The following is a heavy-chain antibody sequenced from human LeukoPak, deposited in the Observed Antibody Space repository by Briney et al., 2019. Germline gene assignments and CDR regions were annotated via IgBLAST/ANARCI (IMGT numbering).Heavy chain of an antibody. D-gene: IGHD3-22*01. CDR3: ASSRDDSSGYYYMDV. J-gene: IGHJ6*03. CDR2: IYYSGST. V-gene: IGHV4-59*01. CDR1: GGSISSYY. Sequence: PSETLSLTCTVSGGSISSYYWSWIRQPPGKGLEWIGYIYYSGSTYYSPSLKSRVTISLDTSENQFSLKLSSVTAADTAVYYCASSRDDSSGYYYMDVWGKGTTVTISS.